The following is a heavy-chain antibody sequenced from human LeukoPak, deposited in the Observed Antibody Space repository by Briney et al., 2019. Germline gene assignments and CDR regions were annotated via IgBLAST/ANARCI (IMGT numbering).Heavy chain of an antibody. CDR1: GDSISSSSYC. V-gene: IGHV4-39*01. Sequence: SETLSLTCTVSGDSISSSSYCWDWIRQPPGKGLEWIGNIYNSANTHYNPSLKTPITMSVDTSKNQFSLKLNSVTAADTGIYYCARHSRSGYIGYENAFDIWGQGTMVTVSS. CDR2: IYNSANT. J-gene: IGHJ3*02. D-gene: IGHD5-12*01. CDR3: ARHSRSGYIGYENAFDI.